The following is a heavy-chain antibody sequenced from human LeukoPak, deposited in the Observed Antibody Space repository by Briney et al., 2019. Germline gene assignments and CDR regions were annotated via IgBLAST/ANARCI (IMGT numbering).Heavy chain of an antibody. CDR1: GYTFTGYY. D-gene: IGHD2-21*02. Sequence: ASVKVSCKASGYTFTGYYMHWVRRAPGQGLESMGWINPNSGGTNYAQKFQGRVTMTRDTSISTAYMELSRLRSDDTAVYYCARDRHIVVVTATFDYSGQGTLVTVSS. CDR2: INPNSGGT. V-gene: IGHV1-2*02. CDR3: ARDRHIVVVTATFDY. J-gene: IGHJ4*02.